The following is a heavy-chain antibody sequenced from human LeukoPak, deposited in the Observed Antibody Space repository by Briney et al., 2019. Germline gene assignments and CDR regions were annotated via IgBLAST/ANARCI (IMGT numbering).Heavy chain of an antibody. D-gene: IGHD2-2*01. Sequence: ASVKVSCKASGYTFTSYGISWVRQAPGQGLEWMGWISANNGNTNYAQKLQGRVTTTTDTSTRTAYMELRSLRSDDTAVYYCARDPLVYCSSTSCYPIGDDAFDIWGQGTMVTVSS. J-gene: IGHJ3*02. CDR2: ISANNGNT. CDR3: ARDPLVYCSSTSCYPIGDDAFDI. V-gene: IGHV1-18*01. CDR1: GYTFTSYG.